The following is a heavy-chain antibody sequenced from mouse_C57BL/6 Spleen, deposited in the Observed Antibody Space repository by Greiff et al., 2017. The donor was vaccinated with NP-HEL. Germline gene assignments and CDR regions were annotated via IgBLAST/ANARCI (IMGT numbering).Heavy chain of an antibody. D-gene: IGHD1-1*01. V-gene: IGHV2-2*01. CDR2: IWSGGST. CDR1: GFSLTSYG. Sequence: VQLQESGPGLVQPSQSLSITCTVSGFSLTSYGVHWVRQSPGKGLEWLGVIWSGGSTDYNAAFISRLSISKDNSKSQVFFKMNSLQADDTAIYYCARGYYGSSLYYFDYWGQGTTLTVSS. J-gene: IGHJ2*01. CDR3: ARGYYGSSLYYFDY.